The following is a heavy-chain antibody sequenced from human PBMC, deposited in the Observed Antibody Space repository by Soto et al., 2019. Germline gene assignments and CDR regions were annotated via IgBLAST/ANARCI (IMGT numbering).Heavy chain of an antibody. CDR1: GFTFSSYW. J-gene: IGHJ4*02. V-gene: IGHV3-7*01. CDR2: IKQDGSEK. Sequence: GESLKISCAASGFTFSSYWMSWVRQAPGKGLEWVANIKQDGSEKYYVDSVKGRFTISRDNAKNSLYLQMNSLRAEDTAVYYCASAPGPPIDYWGQGTLVTVSS. CDR3: ASAPGPPIDY.